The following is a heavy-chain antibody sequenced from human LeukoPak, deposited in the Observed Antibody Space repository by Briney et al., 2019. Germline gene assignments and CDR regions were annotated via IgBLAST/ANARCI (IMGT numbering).Heavy chain of an antibody. J-gene: IGHJ6*02. D-gene: IGHD2-2*01. CDR2: ISYDGSNK. CDR1: GFTLSGYA. V-gene: IGHV3-30-3*01. CDR3: ARDYCTRCYYYYYGMDV. Sequence: GGSLRLSCAASGFTLSGYAVHWVRQAPGKGLEWVAVISYDGSNKYYADSVKGRFTISRDNSKNTLYLQMNSLRAEDTAVYYCARDYCTRCYYYYYGMDVWGQGTTVTVSS.